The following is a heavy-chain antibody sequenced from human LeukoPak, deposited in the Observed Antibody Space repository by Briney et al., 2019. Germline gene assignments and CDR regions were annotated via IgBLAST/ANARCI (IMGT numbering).Heavy chain of an antibody. J-gene: IGHJ3*02. D-gene: IGHD2-15*01. V-gene: IGHV4-59*08. CDR3: ARHRDCSGGSCYSDAFDI. CDR1: GASISNYY. Sequence: SETLSLTCTVSGASISNYYWSWIRQPPGKGLECIGYVSYSGSTNYNPSLKSRVTISVDTSKNQFSLKLSSVTAADTAVYYCARHRDCSGGSCYSDAFDIWGQGTMVTVSS. CDR2: VSYSGST.